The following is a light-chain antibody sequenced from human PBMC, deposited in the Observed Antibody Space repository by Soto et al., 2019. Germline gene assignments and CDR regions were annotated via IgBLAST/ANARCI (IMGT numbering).Light chain of an antibody. Sequence: QSALTQPRSVSGSPGQSLTISCTGTSSDVGAYKYVSWYQQHPGKAPKLMIYDVSKRPSGVPDRSSGSKSGNTASLTISGLQADDEADYYCCSYAGSYTGVFGGGTKLTVL. CDR2: DVS. J-gene: IGLJ3*02. V-gene: IGLV2-11*01. CDR1: SSDVGAYKY. CDR3: CSYAGSYTGV.